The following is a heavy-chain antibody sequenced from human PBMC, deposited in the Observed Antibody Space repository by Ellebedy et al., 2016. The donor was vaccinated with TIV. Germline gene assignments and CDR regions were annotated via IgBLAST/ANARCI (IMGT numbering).Heavy chain of an antibody. J-gene: IGHJ4*02. D-gene: IGHD3-9*01. CDR3: ARYFDWLSLMHYFDY. V-gene: IGHV3-23*01. CDR1: GFSFSSYA. Sequence: GGSLRLSCAASGFSFSSYAMTWVRQAPGKGLEWVSSIDHGGGNTYYADSVEGRFTISRDYSKNIMYLQLDSLRAEETAVYYCARYFDWLSLMHYFDYWGQGTLVTVSS. CDR2: IDHGGGNT.